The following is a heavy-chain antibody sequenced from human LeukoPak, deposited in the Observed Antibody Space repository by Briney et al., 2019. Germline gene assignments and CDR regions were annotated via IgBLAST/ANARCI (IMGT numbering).Heavy chain of an antibody. D-gene: IGHD6-13*01. CDR1: GYTFTSYG. V-gene: IGHV1-18*01. Sequence: GASVKVSCKASGYTFTSYGISWVRQAPGQGLEWMGWISAYNGNTNYAQKLQGRVTMTTDTSTSTAYMELRSLRSDDTAVYYCARDSSSWVDYYNYYGTDVWGQGTTVTVSS. J-gene: IGHJ6*02. CDR2: ISAYNGNT. CDR3: ARDSSSWVDYYNYYGTDV.